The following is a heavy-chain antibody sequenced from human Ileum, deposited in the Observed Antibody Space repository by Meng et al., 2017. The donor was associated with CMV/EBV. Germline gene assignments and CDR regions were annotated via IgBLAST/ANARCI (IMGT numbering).Heavy chain of an antibody. D-gene: IGHD1-1*01. CDR3: ARVEKEMC. Sequence: EVEWVGSGGGLGQRGGSLESSCAASGFTFSGSWMHRVRQAPGKGLVWVSHISSGGSDTSYADSVGGRFTISRDNAKNTLYLQVNSLRDDDTGVYYCARVEKEMCWGQGTLVTVSS. J-gene: IGHJ4*02. CDR1: GFTFSGSW. CDR2: ISSGGSDT. V-gene: IGHV3-74*01.